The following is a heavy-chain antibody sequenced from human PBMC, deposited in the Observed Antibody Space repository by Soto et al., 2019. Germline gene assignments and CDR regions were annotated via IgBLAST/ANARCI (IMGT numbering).Heavy chain of an antibody. Sequence: GGSLRLSCAASGFTFSSYWMSWVRQAPGRGLEWVANIKQDGSEKYYVDSVKGRFTISRDNAKNSLYLQMNSLRAEDTAVYYCARVPYCGGDCWIYYFDYWGQGTLVTVSS. J-gene: IGHJ4*02. CDR3: ARVPYCGGDCWIYYFDY. D-gene: IGHD2-21*02. CDR2: IKQDGSEK. V-gene: IGHV3-7*01. CDR1: GFTFSSYW.